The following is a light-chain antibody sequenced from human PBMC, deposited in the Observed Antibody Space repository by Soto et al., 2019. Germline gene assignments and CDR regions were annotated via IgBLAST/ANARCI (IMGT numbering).Light chain of an antibody. CDR2: GAS. CDR1: QSIGSSY. J-gene: IGKJ1*01. CDR3: QQYGSSPPT. Sequence: VSAQSPGTLSFYPGERATLSCRASQSIGSSYLAWYQQKPGQAPRLLIYGASSRATGIPDRFSGSGSGTDFTLTINRLEPEDFALYYCQQYGSSPPTFGQGTKVDIK. V-gene: IGKV3-20*01.